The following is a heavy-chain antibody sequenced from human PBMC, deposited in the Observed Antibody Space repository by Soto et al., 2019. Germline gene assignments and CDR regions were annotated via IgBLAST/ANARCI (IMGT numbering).Heavy chain of an antibody. Sequence: HVQLVQSGAEVKKPGASLKVSCKASGYTFISYGVSWVRQAPGQGLEWLGWISPYNGNTNYAQKFQGRITMTTDTSXSXVXMXXXXXXXXXXXXXXXAXDQTKWLTDAFDIWGQGTMVVVSS. CDR2: ISPYNGNT. CDR3: AXDQTKWLTDAFDI. J-gene: IGHJ3*02. CDR1: GYTFISYG. V-gene: IGHV1-18*01. D-gene: IGHD5-12*01.